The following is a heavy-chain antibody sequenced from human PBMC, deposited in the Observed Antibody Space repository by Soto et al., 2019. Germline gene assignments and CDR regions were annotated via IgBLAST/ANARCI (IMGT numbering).Heavy chain of an antibody. Sequence: PSETLSLTCSVPGYSVSSSDYYWAWIRQPPGKGLEWIGSMLYSGLTYYNPSLKSRVTLSVDTSKNQFSVRLNSVTASETAVYYCAPLSVSLSGPYGIHVWGQGTTVTVSS. V-gene: IGHV4-39*01. J-gene: IGHJ6*02. CDR3: APLSVSLSGPYGIHV. CDR1: GYSVSSSDYY. CDR2: MLYSGLT. D-gene: IGHD2-15*01.